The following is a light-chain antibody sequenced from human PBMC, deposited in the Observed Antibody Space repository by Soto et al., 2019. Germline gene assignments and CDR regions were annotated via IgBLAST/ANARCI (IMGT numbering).Light chain of an antibody. CDR2: GAS. V-gene: IGKV3-15*01. CDR3: QHYSSSPIT. CDR1: QSVSSN. Sequence: EIVMTQSPATLSVSPGERATLSCRASQSVSSNLAWYQQKPGQAPRLLIYGASTRATGIPARFSGSGSGTEFTLTISSLQSEDFAVYYCQHYSSSPITFGQGTRLEIK. J-gene: IGKJ5*01.